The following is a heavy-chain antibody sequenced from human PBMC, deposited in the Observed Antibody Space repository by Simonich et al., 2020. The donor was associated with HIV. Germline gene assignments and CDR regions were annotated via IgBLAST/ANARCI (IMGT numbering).Heavy chain of an antibody. CDR1: GYTLTDLS. D-gene: IGHD3-22*01. CDR3: AAVKYYYDSSGFSYDGVDV. CDR2: VKHEDGEK. V-gene: IGHV1-24*01. Sequence: QVQLVQSGAEVKKPGASVKVSCKVSGYTLTDLSMPWVRQAPGKGVEGMGGVKHEDGEKNDEQKFKGRGSMTEDSSTDTAHMELSSLTSEDTAVYFCAAVKYYYDSSGFSYDGVDVWGQGTMVTVSS. J-gene: IGHJ3*01.